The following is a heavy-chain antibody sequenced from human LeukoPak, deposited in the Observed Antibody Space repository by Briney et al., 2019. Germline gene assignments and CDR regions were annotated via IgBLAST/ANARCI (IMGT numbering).Heavy chain of an antibody. CDR2: IRCDERNK. J-gene: IGHJ4*02. D-gene: IGHD3-10*01. V-gene: IGHV3-30*02. Sequence: GGSLRLSYASSVFTFSGYGMHWARRAPGKGLEGVTFIRCDERNKYYADSVKERFTIYRHNSKNTLYLQVNSRSGEDTGLYLCSRDGRFCYGSGIDLDYQGQGAMVTVA. CDR3: SRDGRFCYGSGIDLDY. CDR1: VFTFSGYG.